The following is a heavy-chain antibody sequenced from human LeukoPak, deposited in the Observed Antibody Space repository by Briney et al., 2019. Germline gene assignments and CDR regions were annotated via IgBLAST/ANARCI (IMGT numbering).Heavy chain of an antibody. CDR2: INPNSGGT. J-gene: IGHJ4*02. CDR1: GYTFTGCY. V-gene: IGHV1-2*02. Sequence: ASVKVSCKASGYTFTGCYMHWVRQAPEQGLEWMGWINPNSGGTNYAQKFQGRVTMTRDTSISTAYMELSRLRSDDTAVYYCARPDFWSGPFDYWGQGTLVTVSS. D-gene: IGHD3-3*01. CDR3: ARPDFWSGPFDY.